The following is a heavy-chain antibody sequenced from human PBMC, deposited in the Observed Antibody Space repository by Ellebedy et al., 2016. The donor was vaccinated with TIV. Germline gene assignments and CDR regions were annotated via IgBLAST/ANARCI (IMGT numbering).Heavy chain of an antibody. CDR1: GVSISGGDYY. CDR3: ARALSSSWFHYYFYGMDL. J-gene: IGHJ6*02. V-gene: IGHV4-30-4*01. Sequence: LRLSCTVSGVSISGGDYYWSWIRQSPGKGLEWIGYISHSGSTSYNPSLESRVPISIGTSKKQFSLTLTSVSAADTAVYYCARALSSSWFHYYFYGMDLWGQGTTVTVSS. CDR2: ISHSGST. D-gene: IGHD6-13*01.